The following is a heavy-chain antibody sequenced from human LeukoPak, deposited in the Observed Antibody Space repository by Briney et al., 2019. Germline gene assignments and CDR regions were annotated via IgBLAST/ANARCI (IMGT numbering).Heavy chain of an antibody. V-gene: IGHV1-18*01. CDR1: GYSFTSYG. Sequence: ASVKVSCKASGYSFTSYGISWVRQAPGQGLEWMGWISAYNGNTNYAQKLQGRVTMTTDTSTSTAYMELRSLGSDDTAVYYCARDPPWMAAAGSDYWGQGTLVTVSS. J-gene: IGHJ4*02. CDR3: ARDPPWMAAAGSDY. D-gene: IGHD6-13*01. CDR2: ISAYNGNT.